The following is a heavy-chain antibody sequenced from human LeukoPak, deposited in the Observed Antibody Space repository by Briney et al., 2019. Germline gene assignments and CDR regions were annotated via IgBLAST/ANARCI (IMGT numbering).Heavy chain of an antibody. D-gene: IGHD4-23*01. J-gene: IGHJ5*02. CDR2: IYYSGST. CDR1: GGSFSGYY. CDR3: ARGTTVVTSWFDP. V-gene: IGHV4-59*01. Sequence: ASETLSLTCAVYGGSFSGYYWSWIRLPPGKGLEWIGYIYYSGSTNYNPSLKSRVTISVDTSKNQFSLKLNSVTAADTAVYYCARGTTVVTSWFDPRGQGTLVTVSS.